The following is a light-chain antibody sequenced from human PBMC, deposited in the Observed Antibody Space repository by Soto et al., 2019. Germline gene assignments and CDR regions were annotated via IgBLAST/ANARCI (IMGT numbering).Light chain of an antibody. Sequence: QSVLTQPPSASGSPGHSVTISCTGTSSDVGDYNFVSWFQQHPGKAPKLMIYEVSKRPSGVPDRFSGSKSGNTASLTVSGLQAEDEADYYCSSYAGSNNWVFGGGTQLTVL. CDR3: SSYAGSNNWV. J-gene: IGLJ3*02. CDR1: SSDVGDYNF. V-gene: IGLV2-8*01. CDR2: EVS.